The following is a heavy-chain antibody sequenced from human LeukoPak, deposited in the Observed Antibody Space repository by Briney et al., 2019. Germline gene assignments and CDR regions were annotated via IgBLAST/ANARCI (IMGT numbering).Heavy chain of an antibody. D-gene: IGHD3-3*01. CDR1: SYSISSGYY. CDR3: ARHDGFLEWSPFDY. CDR2: IYHSGST. J-gene: IGHJ4*02. Sequence: PSETLSLTCAVSSYSISSGYYWGWIRQPPGKGLEWIGSIYHSGSTYYNPSLKSRVTISVDTSKNQFSLKLSSVTAADTAVYYCARHDGFLEWSPFDYWGQGTLVTVSS. V-gene: IGHV4-38-2*01.